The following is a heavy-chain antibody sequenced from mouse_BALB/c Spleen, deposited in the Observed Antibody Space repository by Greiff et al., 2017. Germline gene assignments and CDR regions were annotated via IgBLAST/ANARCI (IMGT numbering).Heavy chain of an antibody. Sequence: QVQLKESGAELVRPGTSVKVSCKASGYAFTNYLIEWVKQRPGQGLEWIGVINPGSGGTNYNEKFKGKATLTADKSSSTAYMQLSSLTSDDSAVYCCARYSARATFDYWGQGTTLTVSS. CDR2: INPGSGGT. CDR3: ARYSARATFDY. CDR1: GYAFTNYL. J-gene: IGHJ2*01. V-gene: IGHV1-54*01. D-gene: IGHD3-1*01.